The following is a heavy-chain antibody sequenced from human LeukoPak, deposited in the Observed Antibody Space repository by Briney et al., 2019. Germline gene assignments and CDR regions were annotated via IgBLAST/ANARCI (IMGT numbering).Heavy chain of an antibody. V-gene: IGHV3-23*01. D-gene: IGHD6-6*01. J-gene: IGHJ4*02. CDR1: GFAFSSYA. CDR2: ISGSGGST. Sequence: GGSLRLSCAASGFAFSSYAMSWVRQAPGKGLEWVSAISGSGGSTYYADSVKGRFTISRDNSKNTLYLQMNSLRAEDTAVYYCARAIYSSLSYYFDYWGQGTLVTVSS. CDR3: ARAIYSSLSYYFDY.